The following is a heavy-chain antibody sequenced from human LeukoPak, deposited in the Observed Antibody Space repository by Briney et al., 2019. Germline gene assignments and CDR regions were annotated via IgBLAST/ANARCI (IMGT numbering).Heavy chain of an antibody. D-gene: IGHD5-12*01. J-gene: IGHJ4*02. CDR2: IKSKTDGGTT. CDR1: GFTFSNAW. CDR3: TTGPGVGYSGYLVY. Sequence: KPGGSLRLSCAASGFTFSNAWMSWVRQAPGKGLEWVGRIKSKTDGGTTDYAAPVKGRFTISRDDSKNTLYLQMNSLKTEDTAVYYCTTGPGVGYSGYLVYWGQGTLVTVSS. V-gene: IGHV3-15*01.